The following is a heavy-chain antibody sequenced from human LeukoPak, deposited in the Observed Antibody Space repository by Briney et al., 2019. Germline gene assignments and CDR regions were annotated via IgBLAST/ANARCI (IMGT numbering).Heavy chain of an antibody. V-gene: IGHV7-4-1*02. CDR1: GYTFTSYA. CDR2: INTNTGNP. Sequence: GASVKVSCKASGYTFTSYAMNWVRQAPGQGLEWMGWINTNTGNPTYAQGFTGRFVFSLDTSVSTAYLQISSLKAEDTAVYYCASHYGSGSYYNVLPFDYWGQGTLVTVSS. D-gene: IGHD3-10*01. CDR3: ASHYGSGSYYNVLPFDY. J-gene: IGHJ4*02.